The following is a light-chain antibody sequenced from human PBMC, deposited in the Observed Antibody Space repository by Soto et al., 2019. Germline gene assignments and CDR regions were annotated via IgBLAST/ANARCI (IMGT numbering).Light chain of an antibody. CDR3: QQTTSFPLT. J-gene: IGKJ4*01. Sequence: DIQMTQSPSSVSASVGDRVTITCRASQGIVSWLAWYQQKPGKAPKLLIYAASNLQSGVPLRFSGGGSGTDFTLTISSLQPEDFATYYWQQTTSFPLTLGGGTKVEIK. CDR2: AAS. V-gene: IGKV1-12*01. CDR1: QGIVSW.